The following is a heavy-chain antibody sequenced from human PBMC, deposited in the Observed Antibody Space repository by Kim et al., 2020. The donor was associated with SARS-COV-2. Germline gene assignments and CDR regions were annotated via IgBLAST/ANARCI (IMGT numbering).Heavy chain of an antibody. CDR3: ARGTYYYGSGSYYPFDY. CDR1: GFTFSSYS. D-gene: IGHD3-10*01. V-gene: IGHV3-21*01. Sequence: GGSLRLSCAASGFTFSSYSMNWVRQAPGKGLEWVSSISSSSSYIYYADSVKGRFTISRDNAKNSLYLQMNSLRAEDTAVYYCARGTYYYGSGSYYPFDYWGQGTLVTVSS. J-gene: IGHJ4*02. CDR2: ISSSSSYI.